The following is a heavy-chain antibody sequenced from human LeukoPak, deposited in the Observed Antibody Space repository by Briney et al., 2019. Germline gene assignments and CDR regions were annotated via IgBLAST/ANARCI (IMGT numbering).Heavy chain of an antibody. CDR1: GFTFSSYE. CDR2: ISSSGSTI. Sequence: GGSLRLSCAAPGFTFSSYEMNWVRQAPGKGLEWVSYISSSGSTIYYADSVKGRFTISRDNAKNSLYLQMNSLRAEDTAVYYCARGHSCSGGSCFFDYWGQGTLVTVSS. D-gene: IGHD2-15*01. V-gene: IGHV3-48*03. J-gene: IGHJ4*02. CDR3: ARGHSCSGGSCFFDY.